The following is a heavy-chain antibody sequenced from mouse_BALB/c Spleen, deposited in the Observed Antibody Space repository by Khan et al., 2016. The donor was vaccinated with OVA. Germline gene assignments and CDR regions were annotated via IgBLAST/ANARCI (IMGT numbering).Heavy chain of an antibody. CDR3: ARSLVDYYAMDY. V-gene: IGHV5-9-3*01. CDR1: GFTFSSYA. J-gene: IGHJ4*01. CDR2: ISSGGHYT. Sequence: EVELVASGGGLVKPGGPLKLSCSASGFTFSSYAMSWVRQTPEKRLELVATISSGGHYTFYPDSVKGRFTISRDNARNTLYLQMSSLRSEDTAMYYCARSLVDYYAMDYWGQGTSVTVSS. D-gene: IGHD2-2*01.